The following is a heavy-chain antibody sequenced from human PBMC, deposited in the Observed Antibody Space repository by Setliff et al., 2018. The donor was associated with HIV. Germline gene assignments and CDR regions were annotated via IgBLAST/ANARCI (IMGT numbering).Heavy chain of an antibody. V-gene: IGHV4-61*02. Sequence: SSETLSLTCTVSGGSISSGSYFWTWIRQPAGKGLEWIGRIYTSGSTNYNPSLKSRVTISVDTSKNQFSLKLSSVTAADTAVYYCAREDYYYYGMDVWGQGTTVTVSS. CDR1: GGSISSGSYF. J-gene: IGHJ6*02. CDR3: AREDYYYYGMDV. CDR2: IYTSGST.